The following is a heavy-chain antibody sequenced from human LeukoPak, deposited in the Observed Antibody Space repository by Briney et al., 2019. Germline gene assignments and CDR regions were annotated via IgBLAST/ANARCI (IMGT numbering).Heavy chain of an antibody. D-gene: IGHD3-22*01. CDR3: AGGGDSGGYYYPMFDY. CDR1: Y. CDR2: IYYSGST. J-gene: IGHJ4*02. V-gene: IGHV4-59*01. Sequence: YXXWIRQPPGXXXEWXGYIYYSGSTNYNPSLKSRVTISVDTSKNQFSLKLNSVTAADTAVYYCAGGGDSGGYYYPMFDYWGQGTLVTVSS.